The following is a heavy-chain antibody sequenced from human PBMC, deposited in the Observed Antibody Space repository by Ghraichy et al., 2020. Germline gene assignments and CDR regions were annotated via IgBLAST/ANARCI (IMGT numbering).Heavy chain of an antibody. CDR2: IKQDGSEK. CDR3: AREKEAVVVPAAILDYYYYMDV. D-gene: IGHD2-2*02. CDR1: GFTFSSYW. V-gene: IGHV3-7*01. Sequence: GESLNISCAASGFTFSSYWMSWVRQAPGKGLEWVANIKQDGSEKYYVDSVKGRFTISRDNAKNSLYLQMNSLRAEDTAVYYCAREKEAVVVPAAILDYYYYMDVWGKGTTVTVSS. J-gene: IGHJ6*03.